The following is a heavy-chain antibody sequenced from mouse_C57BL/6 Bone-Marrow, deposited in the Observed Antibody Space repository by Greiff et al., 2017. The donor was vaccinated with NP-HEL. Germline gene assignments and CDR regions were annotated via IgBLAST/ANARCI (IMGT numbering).Heavy chain of an antibody. V-gene: IGHV1-47*01. CDR2: FHPYNDDT. CDR3: ARGGNYWYYFDY. D-gene: IGHD2-1*01. J-gene: IGHJ2*01. Sequence: QVQLKQSGAELVKPGASVKMSCKASGYTFTTYPIEWVKQNHGKSLAWIGNFHPYNDDTEYNEKFKNKATLTVEKSSSTVYWELSRLSSDDSSVYYCARGGNYWYYFDYWGQGTTLTVSS. CDR1: GYTFTTYP.